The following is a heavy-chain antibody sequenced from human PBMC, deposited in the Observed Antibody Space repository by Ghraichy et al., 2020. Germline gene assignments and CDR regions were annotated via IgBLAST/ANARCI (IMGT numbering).Heavy chain of an antibody. CDR1: GFTFSSYG. Sequence: GGSLRLSCAASGFTFSSYGMHWVRQTPGKGLEWVAVIWYDGSNKYYADSVKGRFTISRDNSKNTLYLQMNSLRAEDTAVYYCARGSWELHSGFDYWGQGTLVTVSS. CDR2: IWYDGSNK. V-gene: IGHV3-33*01. CDR3: ARGSWELHSGFDY. D-gene: IGHD1-26*01. J-gene: IGHJ4*02.